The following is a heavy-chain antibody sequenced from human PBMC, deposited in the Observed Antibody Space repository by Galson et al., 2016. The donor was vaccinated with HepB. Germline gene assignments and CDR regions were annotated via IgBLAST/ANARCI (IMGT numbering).Heavy chain of an antibody. J-gene: IGHJ4*02. CDR1: GFTFSNYG. D-gene: IGHD6-13*01. CDR2: IWHDGSTQ. CDR3: VRGYSSSCYLYYFDY. Sequence: SLRLSCAASGFTFSNYGMHWVRQAPGKGLERVAVIWHDGSTQYYADSVKGRFTLSRDYSKNTLYLQMNSLRAEDTAVYYCVRGYSSSCYLYYFDYWGQGTLVTVSS. V-gene: IGHV3-33*01.